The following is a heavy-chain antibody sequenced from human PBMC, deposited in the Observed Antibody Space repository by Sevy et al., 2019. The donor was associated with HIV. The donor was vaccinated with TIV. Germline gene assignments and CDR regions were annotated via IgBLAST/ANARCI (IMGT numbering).Heavy chain of an antibody. D-gene: IGHD3-16*01. CDR2: ISDSGGRT. CDR3: AKAPVAYLWGSRAFYYMDV. CDR1: GFSFDNSG. V-gene: IGHV3-23*01. J-gene: IGHJ6*03. Sequence: GESLKISCAASGFSFDNSGMSWVRRAPGKGLEWVSSISDSGGRTYYADSVKGRFTISRDNSKTTLYLQINDLRAEDTAVYYCAKAPVAYLWGSRAFYYMDVWGKGTTVTVSS.